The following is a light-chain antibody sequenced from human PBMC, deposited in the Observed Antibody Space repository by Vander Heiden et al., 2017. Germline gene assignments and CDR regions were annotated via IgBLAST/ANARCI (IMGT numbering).Light chain of an antibody. V-gene: IGKV1-5*03. Sequence: DIQMTQSPSTLSASAGDRVTITCRASQSISIWLAWYQQKPGKAPNLLIYKASSLESGVPSRFGGSGSGTEFTLTISSLQPDDFATYYCQHYNNFPYTFGQGTKLEIK. J-gene: IGKJ2*01. CDR2: KAS. CDR1: QSISIW. CDR3: QHYNNFPYT.